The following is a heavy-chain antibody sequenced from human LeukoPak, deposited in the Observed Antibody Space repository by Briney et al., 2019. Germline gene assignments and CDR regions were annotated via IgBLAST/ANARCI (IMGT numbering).Heavy chain of an antibody. CDR1: GFPFTTYA. CDR2: ISSSSSYI. CDR3: ARDRGGGSYYFDY. J-gene: IGHJ4*02. V-gene: IGHV3-21*01. Sequence: PGGSLRLSCAASGFPFTTYAMSWVRQAPGKGLEWVSSISSSSSYIYYADSVKGRFTISRDNAKNSLYLQMDSLRAEDTAVYYCARDRGGGSYYFDYWGQGTLVTVSS. D-gene: IGHD1-26*01.